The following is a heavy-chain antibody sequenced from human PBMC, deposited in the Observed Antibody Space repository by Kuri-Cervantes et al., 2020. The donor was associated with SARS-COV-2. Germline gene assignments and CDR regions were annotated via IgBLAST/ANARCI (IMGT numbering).Heavy chain of an antibody. CDR3: ARDYPLRWPFWDYYYYMDV. D-gene: IGHD4-23*01. V-gene: IGHV3-7*01. CDR2: IKQDGSEK. Sequence: GGSLRLFRAASGFTFSSYWMSWVRQAPGKGLEWVANIKQDGSEKYYVDSVKGRFTISRDNAKNSPYLQMNSLRAEDTAVYYCARDYPLRWPFWDYYYYMDVWGKGTTVTVSS. CDR1: GFTFSSYW. J-gene: IGHJ6*03.